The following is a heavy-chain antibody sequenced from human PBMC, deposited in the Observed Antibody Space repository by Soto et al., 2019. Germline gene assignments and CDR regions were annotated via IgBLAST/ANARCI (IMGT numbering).Heavy chain of an antibody. Sequence: GASVKVSCKASGYTFASYGSRWVRQAPGQGLEWMGWISAYNGNTNYAQKLQGRVTMTTDTSTSTAYMELRSLRSDDTAVYYCARTTGTQNDYWGQGTLVTVSS. D-gene: IGHD1-1*01. CDR3: ARTTGTQNDY. CDR2: ISAYNGNT. J-gene: IGHJ4*02. V-gene: IGHV1-18*01. CDR1: GYTFASYG.